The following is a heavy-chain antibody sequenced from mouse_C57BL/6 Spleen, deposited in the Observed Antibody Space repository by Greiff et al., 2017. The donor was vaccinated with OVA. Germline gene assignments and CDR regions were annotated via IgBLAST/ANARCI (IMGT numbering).Heavy chain of an antibody. Sequence: EVQLQQSGPELVKPGASVKISCKASGYTFTDYYMNWVKQSHGKSLEWIGDINPNNGGTSYNQKFKGKATLTVDKSSSTAYMELRSLTSEDSAVYYCARYLPLAMDYWGQGTSVTVSS. V-gene: IGHV1-26*01. CDR1: GYTFTDYY. J-gene: IGHJ4*01. D-gene: IGHD2-1*01. CDR3: ARYLPLAMDY. CDR2: INPNNGGT.